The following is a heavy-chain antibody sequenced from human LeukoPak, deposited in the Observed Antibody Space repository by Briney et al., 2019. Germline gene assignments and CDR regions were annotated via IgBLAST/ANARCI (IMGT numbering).Heavy chain of an antibody. D-gene: IGHD1-26*01. V-gene: IGHV3-30*02. CDR3: AKTLGLDPGPASGSQSSY. J-gene: IGHJ4*02. Sequence: GGSLRLSCAASGFTFSSYGMHWVRQAPGKGLEWVAFIRYDGSNKYYADSVKGRFTISRDNSKNTLYLQMNSLRAEDTAVYYCAKTLGLDPGPASGSQSSYWGQGTLVTVSS. CDR2: IRYDGSNK. CDR1: GFTFSSYG.